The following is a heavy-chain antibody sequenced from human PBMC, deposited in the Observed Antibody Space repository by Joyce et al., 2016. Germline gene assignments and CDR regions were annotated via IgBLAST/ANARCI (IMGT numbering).Heavy chain of an antibody. CDR1: GFTFSSSS. V-gene: IGHV3-21*01. CDR2: SNGNSYFI. Sequence: EVQLVESGGGLVKPGGSLRLSCAASGFTFSSSSMSWIRKGPGKGLEWVAASNGNSYFIFHADSVKGRFTVSRDNAKNTLYLQMNSLRVEDTAVFYYVRGGKDYSYSMDVWGQGTTVTVSS. J-gene: IGHJ6*03. CDR3: VRGGKDYSYSMDV.